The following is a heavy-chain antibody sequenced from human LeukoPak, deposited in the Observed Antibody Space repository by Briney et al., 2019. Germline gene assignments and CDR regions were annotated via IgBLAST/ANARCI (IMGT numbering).Heavy chain of an antibody. V-gene: IGHV3-74*01. CDR1: GFTFSSYW. CDR3: ARERLRGGFDP. D-gene: IGHD2-21*01. J-gene: IGHJ5*02. CDR2: INSDGSST. Sequence: PGGSLRLSCAASGFTFSSYWMHLLRQAPGKGVVWVSRINSDGSSTSYADSVKGRFTISRDNDKNTLYLQMNSLIAEDTAVYYCARERLRGGFDPWGQGTLVTVSS.